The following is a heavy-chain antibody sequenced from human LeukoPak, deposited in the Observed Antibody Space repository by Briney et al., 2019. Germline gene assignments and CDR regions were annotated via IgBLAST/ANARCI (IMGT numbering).Heavy chain of an antibody. V-gene: IGHV4-30-4*01. Sequence: PSQTLSLTCTVSGGSISSGDYYWSWIRQPPGKGLEWIGYIYYSGSTYYNPSLKSRVTISVDTSKNQFSLKLSSVTAADTAVYYCATNYGSGSYPDNWFDPWGQGTLVTVSS. CDR3: ATNYGSGSYPDNWFDP. D-gene: IGHD3-10*01. CDR2: IYYSGST. J-gene: IGHJ5*02. CDR1: GGSISSGDYY.